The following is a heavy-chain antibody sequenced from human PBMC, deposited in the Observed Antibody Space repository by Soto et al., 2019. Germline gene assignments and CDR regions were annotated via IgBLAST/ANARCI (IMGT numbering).Heavy chain of an antibody. CDR2: IYWNDDK. J-gene: IGHJ6*02. CDR1: GFSLSTSGVG. V-gene: IGHV2-5*01. CDR3: AHRRYCSGGSCSQYYYYYYGMDV. D-gene: IGHD2-15*01. Sequence: QITLKESGPTLVKPTQTLTLTCTFSGFSLSTSGVGVGWIRQPPGKALEWLALIYWNDDKRYTPSLKSRLTINKDTSKNQVVLTMTNMDPVDTATYYCAHRRYCSGGSCSQYYYYYYGMDVWGQGTTVTVSS.